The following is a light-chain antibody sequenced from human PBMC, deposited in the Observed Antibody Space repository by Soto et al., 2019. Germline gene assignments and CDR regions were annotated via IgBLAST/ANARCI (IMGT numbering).Light chain of an antibody. Sequence: ETVLTQSPGTLSLSPVERATLSCRASQSVRNNYLAWYQQKPGQAPRLLIYGASSRATGIPDRFSGSGSGTDFTLTISRLEPEDFAVYYCQQYGSSPETFGQGTKVDIK. V-gene: IGKV3-20*01. CDR1: QSVRNNY. CDR2: GAS. J-gene: IGKJ1*01. CDR3: QQYGSSPET.